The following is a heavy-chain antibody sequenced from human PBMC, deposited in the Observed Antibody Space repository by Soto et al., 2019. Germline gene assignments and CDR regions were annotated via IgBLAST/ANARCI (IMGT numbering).Heavy chain of an antibody. Sequence: GGSLRLSCAASGFTFSDCYMSWIRQAPGKGLEWVSYISGGGGSTIQYADPVQGRFTISRDNAKNALYLQMRSLRAEDTAVYYCARVRGYYDSSGMDHWGQGTLVTVSS. CDR2: ISGGGGSTI. J-gene: IGHJ4*02. D-gene: IGHD3-22*01. V-gene: IGHV3-11*01. CDR1: GFTFSDCY. CDR3: ARVRGYYDSSGMDH.